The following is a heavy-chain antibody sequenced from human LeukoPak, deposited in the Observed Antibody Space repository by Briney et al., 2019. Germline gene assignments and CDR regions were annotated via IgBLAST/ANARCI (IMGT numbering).Heavy chain of an antibody. V-gene: IGHV1-18*01. D-gene: IGHD3-9*01. CDR1: GYTFTSYG. Sequence: ASVKVSCKASGYTFTSYGISWVRQAPGQGLEWMGWISAYNGNTNYAQKLQGRVTMTTDTSTSTAYMELRSLRSDDTAVYYCARDVLRYFDWLSASNNWFDPWGQGTLVTVSS. CDR3: ARDVLRYFDWLSASNNWFDP. CDR2: ISAYNGNT. J-gene: IGHJ5*02.